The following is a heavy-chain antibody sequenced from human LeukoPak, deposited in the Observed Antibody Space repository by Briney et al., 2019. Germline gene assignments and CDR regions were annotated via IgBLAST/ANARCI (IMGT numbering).Heavy chain of an antibody. CDR1: GGSISSYY. CDR3: ARVTGYSSSWYSRYYYYMDV. J-gene: IGHJ6*03. Sequence: SETLSLTCTVSGGSISSYYWSWIRQPPGKGLEWIGYIYYSGSTNYNPSLKSRVTISVDTSKNQFSLKLSSVTAADTAVYYCARVTGYSSSWYSRYYYYMDVWGKGTTVTISS. CDR2: IYYSGST. D-gene: IGHD6-13*01. V-gene: IGHV4-59*01.